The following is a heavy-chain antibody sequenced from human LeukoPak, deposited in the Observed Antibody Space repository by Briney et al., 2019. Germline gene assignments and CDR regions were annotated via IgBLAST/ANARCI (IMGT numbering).Heavy chain of an antibody. D-gene: IGHD3-22*01. CDR3: ARVPYDSSGYYLADAFDI. Sequence: GASVKVSCKASGYTFTSYDINWVRQATGQGLEWMGWMNPNSGNTGYAQKFQGRATMTRNTSISTAYMELSSLRSEDTAVYYCARVPYDSSGYYLADAFDIWGQGTMVTVSS. CDR1: GYTFTSYD. CDR2: MNPNSGNT. V-gene: IGHV1-8*01. J-gene: IGHJ3*02.